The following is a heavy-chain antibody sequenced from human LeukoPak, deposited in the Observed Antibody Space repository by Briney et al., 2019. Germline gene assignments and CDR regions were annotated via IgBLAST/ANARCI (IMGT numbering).Heavy chain of an antibody. D-gene: IGHD1-1*01. CDR1: GFTFSSYW. CDR2: INTDESST. V-gene: IGHV3-74*01. CDR3: AISNRNDVYYFDY. Sequence: GGSLRLSCAASGFTFSSYWMHWVRQAPGKGLVWISRINTDESSTSYADSVKGRFTISRDNAKNTLYLQMNSLRAEHTAVYYCAISNRNDVYYFDYWGRGTLATVSS. J-gene: IGHJ4*02.